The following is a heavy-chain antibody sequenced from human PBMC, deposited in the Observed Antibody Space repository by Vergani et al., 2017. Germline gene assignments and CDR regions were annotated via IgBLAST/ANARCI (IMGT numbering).Heavy chain of an antibody. CDR3: ATAGQPFDY. D-gene: IGHD3-10*01. Sequence: EVQLVESGGGLVQPGRSLRLSCAASGFTFDDYAMHWVRQAPGKGLEWVSGISWNSGSIGYADSVKGRFTISRDNAKNSLYLQMNSLRAEDTALYYCATAGQPFDYWGQGTLVTGSS. V-gene: IGHV3-9*01. CDR1: GFTFDDYA. J-gene: IGHJ4*02. CDR2: ISWNSGSI.